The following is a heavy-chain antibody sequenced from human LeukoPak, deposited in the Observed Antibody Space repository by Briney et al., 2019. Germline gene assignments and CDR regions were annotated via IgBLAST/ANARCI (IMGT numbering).Heavy chain of an antibody. V-gene: IGHV3-7*01. D-gene: IGHD6-13*01. CDR2: IKQVASFK. CDR1: GFTFSSSW. Sequence: GGSLTLSCAVSGFTFSSSWMSWVRQPPGKGLEWVANIKQVASFKGYIDSVKGRFTNSRDNDENSVYLEMNRLRDEDTAVYYCARDGYGGYLDCWGQGTLVTVSS. CDR3: ARDGYGGYLDC. J-gene: IGHJ4*02.